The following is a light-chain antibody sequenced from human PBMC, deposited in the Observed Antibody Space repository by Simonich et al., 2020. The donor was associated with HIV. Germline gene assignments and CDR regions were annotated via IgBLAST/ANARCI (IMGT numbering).Light chain of an antibody. Sequence: QSALTQPASVSGFPGQSTTISCTGTSSDVGGYNYVPWYQHHPGKAPKFLIYDVSKRPSGVSTRFSGSKSGNTASLTSSGLQAEDEADYYCSSYTSSSTLVFGGGTKLTVL. J-gene: IGLJ2*01. CDR3: SSYTSSSTLV. V-gene: IGLV2-14*03. CDR2: DVS. CDR1: SSDVGGYNY.